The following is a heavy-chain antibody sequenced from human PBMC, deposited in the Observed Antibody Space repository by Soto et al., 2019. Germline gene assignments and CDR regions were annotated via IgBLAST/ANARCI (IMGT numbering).Heavy chain of an antibody. J-gene: IGHJ4*02. D-gene: IGHD5-12*01. CDR2: IYYSGST. CDR1: GGSISSGDYY. V-gene: IGHV4-30-4*01. CDR3: ARIVATTEPKIDY. Sequence: PSATLSLTCTVSGGSISSGDYYWSWIRQPPGKGLEWIGYIYYSGSTYYNPSLKSRVTISVDTSKNQFSLKLSSVTAADTAVYYCARIVATTEPKIDYWGQGTLVTVSS.